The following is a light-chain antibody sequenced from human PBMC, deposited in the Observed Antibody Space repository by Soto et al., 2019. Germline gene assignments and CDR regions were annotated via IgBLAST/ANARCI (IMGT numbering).Light chain of an antibody. CDR1: QSLVSSNGHTY. J-gene: IGKJ1*01. Sequence: DVVMTQSPLSLPVTLGQPASISCRSSQSLVSSNGHTYLTWFHQRPGQYPRRLIYEVSNRDCGVPVRFIGRGSDTDVILKISRVEAEDVAIYYFMQGSHWPPWTFGQGTKVEIK. CDR3: MQGSHWPPWT. CDR2: EVS. V-gene: IGKV2-30*01.